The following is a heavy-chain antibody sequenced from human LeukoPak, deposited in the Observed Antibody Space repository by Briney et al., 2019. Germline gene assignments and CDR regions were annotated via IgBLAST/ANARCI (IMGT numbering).Heavy chain of an antibody. D-gene: IGHD5-12*01. CDR1: GFTFSSSA. CDR2: ITTSGGGT. J-gene: IGHJ3*01. CDR3: ARGWTSGYGD. Sequence: PGGSLRLSCSASGFTFSSSAMNWVRQAPGKGLEWVSTITTSGGGTYYADSVKGRFTISRDNSNNTLYLQLNSLRAEDTAIYHCARGWTSGYGDWGQGTMVPV. V-gene: IGHV3-23*01.